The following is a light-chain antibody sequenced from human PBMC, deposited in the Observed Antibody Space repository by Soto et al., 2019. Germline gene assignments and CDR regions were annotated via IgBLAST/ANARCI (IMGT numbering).Light chain of an antibody. Sequence: QSALTQPPSASGSPGQSVAISCTGTSSDVGGYNYVSWYQQHPGKAPKLMIYEVNKRPSGVPDRFSGSKSGNTASLTVSGLQAEHEPDYYCSSYAGSSNVFGTGTKVTVL. J-gene: IGLJ1*01. CDR2: EVN. CDR1: SSDVGGYNY. V-gene: IGLV2-8*01. CDR3: SSYAGSSNV.